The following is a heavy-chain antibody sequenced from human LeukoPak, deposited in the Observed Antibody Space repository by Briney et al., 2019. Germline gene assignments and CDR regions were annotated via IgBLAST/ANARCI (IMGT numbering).Heavy chain of an antibody. J-gene: IGHJ4*02. Sequence: PGGSLRLSCVASGFPLRPYAMSWVRQAPGKGLEWVSSISVSGGTTSYADSVKGRFTISRDNSKNTLHLQMNSLRAEDTAVYYCAKLDAGYCSGGSCFMDYWGQGTLVTVSS. V-gene: IGHV3-23*01. CDR3: AKLDAGYCSGGSCFMDY. CDR1: GFPLRPYA. CDR2: ISVSGGTT. D-gene: IGHD2-15*01.